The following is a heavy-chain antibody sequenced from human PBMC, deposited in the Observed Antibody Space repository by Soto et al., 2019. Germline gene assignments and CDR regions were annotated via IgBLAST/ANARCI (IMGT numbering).Heavy chain of an antibody. CDR1: GVSISSFH. D-gene: IGHD4-17*01. CDR2: IFYSGST. V-gene: IGHV4-59*08. Sequence: PSETLSLTCTVSGVSISSFHWSWIRQPPGKGLEWIGYIFYSGSTNYNPSLKSRVTISVDTSKNQFSLKLSSVTAADTAVYYCARASDYGHAYWGQGTLVTVSS. CDR3: ARASDYGHAY. J-gene: IGHJ4*02.